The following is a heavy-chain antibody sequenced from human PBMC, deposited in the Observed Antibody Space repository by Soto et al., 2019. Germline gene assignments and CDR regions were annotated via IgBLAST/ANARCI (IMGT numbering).Heavy chain of an antibody. CDR3: ARTHWEADHLGGFDF. D-gene: IGHD1-26*01. Sequence: ASVKVSCKTSGYTFTSHGISWVRWAPGRGLEWMGWISPYNGDTKYAQRVQDRVSMTTDTSTATAYIELRRLRFDDTAVYFCARTHWEADHLGGFDFWGHGTPVTVSS. CDR2: ISPYNGDT. V-gene: IGHV1-18*04. J-gene: IGHJ4*01. CDR1: GYTFTSHG.